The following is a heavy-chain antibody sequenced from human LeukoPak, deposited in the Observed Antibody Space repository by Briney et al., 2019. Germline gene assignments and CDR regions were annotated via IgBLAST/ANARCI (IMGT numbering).Heavy chain of an antibody. V-gene: IGHV4-59*08. Sequence: SETLSLTCNVSGDTISNYYRSWIRQPPGKGLEWIGYIYYSGSTNYSPTIESQVTISEDTTMKECSLKPSSVTAGDTAVDYWARHRGAYSSTELLLYYYYYLDVWGKGTTVTVTS. D-gene: IGHD6-13*01. CDR3: ARHRGAYSSTELLLYYYYYLDV. J-gene: IGHJ6*03. CDR1: GDTISNYY. CDR2: IYYSGST.